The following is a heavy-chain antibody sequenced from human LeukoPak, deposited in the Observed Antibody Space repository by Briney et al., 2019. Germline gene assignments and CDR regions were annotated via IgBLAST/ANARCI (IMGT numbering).Heavy chain of an antibody. V-gene: IGHV4-34*01. CDR2: INHSGST. J-gene: IGHJ4*02. Sequence: PSETLSLTCAVYGGSFSGYYWSWIRQPPGKGLEWIGEINHSGSTNYNPSLRSRVTISVDTSKNQFSLRLSSVTAADTAVYYCARVTGYMIEDYFDYWGQGTLVTVSS. CDR1: GGSFSGYY. CDR3: ARVTGYMIEDYFDY. D-gene: IGHD3-22*01.